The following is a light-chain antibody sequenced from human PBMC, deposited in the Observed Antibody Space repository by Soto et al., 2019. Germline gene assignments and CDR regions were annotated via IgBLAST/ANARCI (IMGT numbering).Light chain of an antibody. CDR1: QSISSW. V-gene: IGKV1-5*01. CDR3: QQSNSYLLT. CDR2: DAS. Sequence: DIQMTQSPSTLSASVGDRVTITCRASQSISSWLAWYQQKPGKAPKLLIYDASSLESGVTSRFSGSGAGTEFTLTISSLQPDAFATYDCQQSNSYLLTFGGGTKVEIK. J-gene: IGKJ4*01.